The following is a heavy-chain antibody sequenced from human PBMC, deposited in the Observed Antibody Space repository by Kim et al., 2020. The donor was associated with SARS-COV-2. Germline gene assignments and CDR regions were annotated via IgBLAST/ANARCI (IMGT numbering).Heavy chain of an antibody. Sequence: ASVKVSCKTSGYTFMSYGITWVRQAPGQGPEWLGWISAYEGRTNYAQRLQGRLTVTMDSSTETVFMELRNLRSDDTAVYYCARGDFDASGFWNHWGQGTLVIVSS. V-gene: IGHV1-18*01. CDR1: GYTFMSYG. CDR2: ISAYEGRT. CDR3: ARGDFDASGFWNH. D-gene: IGHD6-19*01. J-gene: IGHJ5*02.